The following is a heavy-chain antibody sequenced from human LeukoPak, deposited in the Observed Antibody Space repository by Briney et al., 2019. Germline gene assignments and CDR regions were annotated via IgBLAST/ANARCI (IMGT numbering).Heavy chain of an antibody. V-gene: IGHV4-59*01. Sequence: SETLSLTCTVSGGSISSYYWSWIRQPPGKGLEWIGYIYYSGSTNYNLSLKSRVTISVDTSKNQFSLKLSSVTAADTAVYYCARHLGYCSGGSCYGGWFDPWGQGTLVTVSS. D-gene: IGHD2-15*01. CDR2: IYYSGST. CDR1: GGSISSYY. CDR3: ARHLGYCSGGSCYGGWFDP. J-gene: IGHJ5*02.